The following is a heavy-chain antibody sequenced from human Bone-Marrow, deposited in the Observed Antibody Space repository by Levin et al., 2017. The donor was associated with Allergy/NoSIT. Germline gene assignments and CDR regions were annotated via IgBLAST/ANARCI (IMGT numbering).Heavy chain of an antibody. CDR1: GFTFNNYA. V-gene: IGHV3-23*01. CDR2: ITRDGDRT. D-gene: IGHD6-19*01. Sequence: LSLTCAGSGFTFNNYAMDWVRQAPGEGLKWVSAITRDGDRTYYADSVKGRFTISRDNSKNTVYLQMSSLRAEDTAVYYCAREFGASGWYSVDYWGQGTLVTVSS. J-gene: IGHJ4*02. CDR3: AREFGASGWYSVDY.